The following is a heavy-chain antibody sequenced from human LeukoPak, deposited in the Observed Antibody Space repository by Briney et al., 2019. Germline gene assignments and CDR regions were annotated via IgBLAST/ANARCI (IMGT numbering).Heavy chain of an antibody. CDR2: IWYDGSNK. V-gene: IGHV3-33*01. CDR1: GFTFSSYG. CDR3: ARGGRGAAFDY. Sequence: PGRSLRLSCAASGFTFSSYGMHWVRQAPGKGLEWVAVIWYDGSNKYFADSVKGRFTISRDNAKNSLYLQMNSLRAEDTAVYYCARGGRGAAFDYWGQGTLVAVSS. D-gene: IGHD3-16*01. J-gene: IGHJ4*02.